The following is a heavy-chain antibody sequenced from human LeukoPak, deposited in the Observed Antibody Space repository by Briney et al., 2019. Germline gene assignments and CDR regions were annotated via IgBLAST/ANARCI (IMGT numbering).Heavy chain of an antibody. J-gene: IGHJ4*02. CDR1: GFTFSSYW. Sequence: PGGSLRLSCAASGFTFSSYWMSWVRQVPGKGLEWVANIKQDGSEKYYVDSVKGRFTISRDNAKNSLYLQMNSLRAEDTAVYYCARAPSRGGPVCQYWGQGTLVTVSS. CDR2: IKQDGSEK. V-gene: IGHV3-7*01. CDR3: ARAPSRGGPVCQY. D-gene: IGHD5-24*01.